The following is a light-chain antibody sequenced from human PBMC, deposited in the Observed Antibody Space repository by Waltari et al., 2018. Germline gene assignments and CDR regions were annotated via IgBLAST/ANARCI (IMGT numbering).Light chain of an antibody. J-gene: IGLJ1*01. CDR1: KLGDNY. CDR2: EAN. V-gene: IGLV3-1*01. Sequence: SYDLTQPPSVPVSPAQTATITCFGAKLGDNYTSWYQQKPGRSPVLVIYEANKRPPGIPERFSGSNSGNTATLTISGTQSMDEADYYCQAWDTFIFVFGLGTKVTVL. CDR3: QAWDTFIFV.